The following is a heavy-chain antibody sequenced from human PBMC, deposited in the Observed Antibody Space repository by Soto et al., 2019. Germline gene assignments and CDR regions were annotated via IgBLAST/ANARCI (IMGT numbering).Heavy chain of an antibody. CDR1: GGSLSSYY. CDR3: ARFQSGSYWDFDY. CDR2: IYYSGST. Sequence: LSLTCTVSGGSLSSYYWSGIRQFPGKGLEWIGYIYYSGSTKYNPSLKSRVTISVDTSKNQFFLKLTSVTAADTAVYYCARFQSGSYWDFDYWGQGTLVTVSS. J-gene: IGHJ4*02. D-gene: IGHD1-26*01. V-gene: IGHV4-59*01.